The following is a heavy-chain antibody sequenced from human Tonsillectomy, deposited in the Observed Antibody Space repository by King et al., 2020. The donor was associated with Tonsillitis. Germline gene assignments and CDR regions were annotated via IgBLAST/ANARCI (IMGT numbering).Heavy chain of an antibody. CDR2: IYYSGST. V-gene: IGHV4-59*08. D-gene: IGHD2-2*01. J-gene: IGHJ3*02. CDR1: GGSISSYY. Sequence: VQLQESGPGLVKPSETLSLTCTVSGGSISSYYWSWIRQPPGKGLEWIGYIYYSGSTNYNPSLKSRVPISVDTSKNQFSLKLSAVTAADTAVYYCAGSNTSPSGRLGDIWGQGTMVTVSS. CDR3: AGSNTSPSGRLGDI.